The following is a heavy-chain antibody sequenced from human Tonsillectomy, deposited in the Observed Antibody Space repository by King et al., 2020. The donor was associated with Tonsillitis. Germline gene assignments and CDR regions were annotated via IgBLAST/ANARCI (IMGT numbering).Heavy chain of an antibody. J-gene: IGHJ4*02. CDR1: GYTFTGYC. D-gene: IGHD1-1*01. V-gene: IGHV1-2*02. CDR2: INPNSGGT. CDR3: ARAIERDTSLGPGY. Sequence: QLVQSGAVVKKPGASVKVSCQAYGYTFTGYCLHWVRQAPGQGLEWVGWINPNSGGTDYAQKFQGRVTMTRDTSISTAYMELTTLRSDDTAVYYCARAIERDTSLGPGYWGQGTGVTVSS.